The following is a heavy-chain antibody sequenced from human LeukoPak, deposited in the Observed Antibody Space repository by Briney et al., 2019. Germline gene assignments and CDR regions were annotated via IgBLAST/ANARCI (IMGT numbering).Heavy chain of an antibody. Sequence: SETLSLTCAVYGGSFSGYYWSWIRQPPGKGLEWIGEINHSGSTNYNPSLKGRVTIAVDTSKNQFSLKVTSVSAADTALFYWASRSGYYRSYCDHWGKDIRVRVS. CDR3: ASRSGYYRSYCDH. CDR1: GGSFSGYY. V-gene: IGHV4-34*01. J-gene: IGHJ4*02. CDR2: INHSGST. D-gene: IGHD3-22*01.